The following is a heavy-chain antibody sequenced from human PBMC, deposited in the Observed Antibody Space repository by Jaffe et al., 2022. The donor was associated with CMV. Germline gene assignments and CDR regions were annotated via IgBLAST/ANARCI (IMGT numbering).Heavy chain of an antibody. CDR2: ISSSSSYI. V-gene: IGHV3-21*01. D-gene: IGHD3-3*01. CDR3: ARDREKHAIFGVVTPDY. Sequence: EVQLVESGGGLVKPGGSLRLSCAASGFTFSSYSMNWVRQAPGKGLEWVSSISSSSSYIYYADSVKGRFTISRDNAKNSLYLQMNSLRAEDTAVYYCARDREKHAIFGVVTPDYWGQGTLVTVSS. CDR1: GFTFSSYS. J-gene: IGHJ4*02.